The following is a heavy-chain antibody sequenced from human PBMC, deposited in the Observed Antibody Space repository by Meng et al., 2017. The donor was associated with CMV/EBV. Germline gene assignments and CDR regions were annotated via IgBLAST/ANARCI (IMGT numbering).Heavy chain of an antibody. CDR1: GFSFSDYP. J-gene: IGHJ4*02. CDR3: ARDMEPLALFATTDY. CDR2: ILYDVSSK. V-gene: IGHV3-30-3*01. D-gene: IGHD2-8*02. Sequence: GGPLRPSCAALGFSFSDYPMHLVRQAPGKGLEWVAAILYDVSSKYYTDYVKGRFTIARDNSKNTLYLQMNSLRAEDTAVYYWARDMEPLALFATTDYWGQGTLVTVSS.